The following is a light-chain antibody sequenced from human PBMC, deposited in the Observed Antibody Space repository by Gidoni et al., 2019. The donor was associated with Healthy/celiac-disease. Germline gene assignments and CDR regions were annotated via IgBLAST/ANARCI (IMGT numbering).Light chain of an antibody. Sequence: IVLTQSPATLSLSPRERATLTCRARQHVSNYLAWYQQRPGQAPRLLIYDASNRATGIPARFSGSGSGTDFTLTISSLEPEDFAVYYCQQRSNRPGVTFGPGTKVDIK. CDR3: QQRSNRPGVT. J-gene: IGKJ3*01. CDR2: DAS. V-gene: IGKV3-11*01. CDR1: QHVSNY.